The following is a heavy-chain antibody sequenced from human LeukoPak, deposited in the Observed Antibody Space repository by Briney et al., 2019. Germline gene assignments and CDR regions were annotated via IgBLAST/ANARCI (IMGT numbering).Heavy chain of an antibody. V-gene: IGHV3-74*01. D-gene: IGHD3-9*01. Sequence: PGGSLRLFCSASGFAFNTYWMHWVRHAPEKGLVCVSRINGDGSTTTYTDSVKGRFTISRDNAKHTLYLQMNSLRAEDTALYYCARDRYFAPFDPWGQGTLVTVSS. J-gene: IGHJ5*02. CDR2: INGDGSTT. CDR3: ARDRYFAPFDP. CDR1: GFAFNTYW.